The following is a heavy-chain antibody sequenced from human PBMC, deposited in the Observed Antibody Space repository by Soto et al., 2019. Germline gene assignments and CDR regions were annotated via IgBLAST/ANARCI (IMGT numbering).Heavy chain of an antibody. J-gene: IGHJ5*02. CDR1: GFTFNSYA. Sequence: AGSVRLSGAACGFTFNSYAMSWVRQVPGKGLEWVSAISGSGGSTYYADSVKSRFTISRDNSKNTLYLQMNSLRADDTAVYYCAKVLVKNWLDPWGQGTPVTVYS. CDR3: AKVLVKNWLDP. V-gene: IGHV3-23*01. CDR2: ISGSGGST. D-gene: IGHD3-22*01.